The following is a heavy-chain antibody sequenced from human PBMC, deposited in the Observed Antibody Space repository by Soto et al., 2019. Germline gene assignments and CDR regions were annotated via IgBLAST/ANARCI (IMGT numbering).Heavy chain of an antibody. Sequence: EVQLVESGGGLVQPGGSLRLPWEASGFTFSSYEMTWVRQAPGKGEEWVSYISSSGGTIYYADSVKGRFTISRDNAKNSLYLQMDSLRADDTAVYYCARVRDWTFDYWGQGTLVTVSS. CDR2: ISSSGGTI. V-gene: IGHV3-48*03. J-gene: IGHJ4*02. D-gene: IGHD1-1*01. CDR3: ARVRDWTFDY. CDR1: GFTFSSYE.